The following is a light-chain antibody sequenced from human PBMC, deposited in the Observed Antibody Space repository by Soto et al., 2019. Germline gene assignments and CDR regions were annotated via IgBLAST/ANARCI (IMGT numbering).Light chain of an antibody. Sequence: DVQMTQSPSTLSASVGDKVTITCRPSQSFSGWLAWYQQKPGKAPKLLMYRPSSLESGVPSRFSGSGSGTEFTLTINSLQPDDFATYYYQQYNGYSRTFGTGTKVEVK. V-gene: IGKV1-5*03. CDR3: QQYNGYSRT. J-gene: IGKJ1*01. CDR2: RPS. CDR1: QSFSGW.